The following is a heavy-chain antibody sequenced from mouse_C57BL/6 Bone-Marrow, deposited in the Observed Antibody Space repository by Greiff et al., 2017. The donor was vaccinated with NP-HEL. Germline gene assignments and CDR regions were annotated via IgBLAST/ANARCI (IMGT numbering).Heavy chain of an antibody. J-gene: IGHJ3*01. CDR1: GFNIKDDY. D-gene: IGHD2-2*01. Sequence: EVQLQQSGAELVRPGASVKLSCTASGFNIKDDYMHWVKQRPEQGLEWIGWIDPENGDTEYASKFQGKATITADTSSNTAYLQLSSLTSEDTAVYYCTTGYDEAWFAYWGQGTLVTVSA. CDR3: TTGYDEAWFAY. V-gene: IGHV14-4*01. CDR2: IDPENGDT.